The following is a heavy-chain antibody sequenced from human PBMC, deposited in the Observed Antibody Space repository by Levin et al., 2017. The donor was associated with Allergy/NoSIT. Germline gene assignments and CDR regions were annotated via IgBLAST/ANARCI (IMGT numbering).Heavy chain of an antibody. Sequence: ALETLSLTCTVSGGSISSGGYSWSWVRQHPGKGLEWIGYIHYSGSTHYNPSLKSRVTISVDTSKNQFSLKLSSVTAADTAVYYCARESSWAAFDIWGQGTMVTVSS. CDR1: GGSISSGGYS. CDR3: ARESSWAAFDI. CDR2: IHYSGST. V-gene: IGHV4-31*03. D-gene: IGHD6-6*01. J-gene: IGHJ3*02.